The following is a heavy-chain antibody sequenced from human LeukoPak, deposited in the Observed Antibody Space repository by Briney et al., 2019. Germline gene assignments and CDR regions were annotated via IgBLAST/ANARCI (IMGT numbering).Heavy chain of an antibody. V-gene: IGHV4-31*03. CDR2: IYYSGST. D-gene: IGHD2-15*01. Sequence: SETLSLTCTVSGGSISSSSYFWGWVRQHPGKGLEWIGYIYYSGSTYYNPSLKSRVTISVDTSKNQFSLKLSSVTAADTAVYYCARDTLGHYYYYGMDVWGQGTTVTVSS. J-gene: IGHJ6*02. CDR1: GGSISSSSYF. CDR3: ARDTLGHYYYYGMDV.